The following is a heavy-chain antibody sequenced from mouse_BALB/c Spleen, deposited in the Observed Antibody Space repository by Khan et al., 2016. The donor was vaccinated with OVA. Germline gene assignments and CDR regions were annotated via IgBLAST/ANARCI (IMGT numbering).Heavy chain of an antibody. CDR3: ARGGDESFAY. CDR1: GFTFSDYY. CDR2: ISDGGNYT. J-gene: IGHJ3*01. D-gene: IGHD3-3*01. V-gene: IGHV5-4*02. Sequence: EVELVESGGGLVKPGGSLKLSCAASGFTFSDYYMYWVRQTPEKRLEWVATISDGGNYTSYPDSVKGRFTISRDNAKNNLYLQMSSRKSEDAAMYYCARGGDESFAYWGQGTLVTVSA.